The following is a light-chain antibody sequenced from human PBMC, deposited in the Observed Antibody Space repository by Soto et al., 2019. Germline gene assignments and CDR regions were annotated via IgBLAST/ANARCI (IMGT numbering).Light chain of an antibody. J-gene: IGKJ2*01. CDR3: QQKYNNPRT. CDR1: QTISNY. V-gene: IGKV1-39*01. Sequence: IPITQSPSSLSASVGDRVTIACRASQTISNYLHWYQQKPGKAPKPLIYAASSLQSGVPSRFSGSGSGTDLSITISGLEPEDCETDECQQKYNNPRTFCQGTKVDIK. CDR2: AAS.